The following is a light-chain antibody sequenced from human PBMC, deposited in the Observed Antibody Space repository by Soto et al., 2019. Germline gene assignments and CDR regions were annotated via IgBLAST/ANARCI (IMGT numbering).Light chain of an antibody. CDR2: EGS. J-gene: IGLJ1*01. CDR1: SSDVGSGSHNL. V-gene: IGLV2-23*01. Sequence: QSVLTQPASVSGSPGQSITISCTGTSSDVGSGSHNLVSWFQQRPGKAPKVMIYEGSKRPSGVSNRFSGSKSGITASLTISGLQAEDEADYYCCSYAGSFKYVFGTGTKLTVL. CDR3: CSYAGSFKYV.